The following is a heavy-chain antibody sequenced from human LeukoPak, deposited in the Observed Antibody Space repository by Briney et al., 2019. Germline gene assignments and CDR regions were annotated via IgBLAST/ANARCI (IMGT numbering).Heavy chain of an antibody. CDR2: IKQDGSEK. D-gene: IGHD3-10*01. CDR1: GFTFSSCW. CDR3: ARDRWYGSGSYDY. V-gene: IGHV3-7*01. J-gene: IGHJ4*02. Sequence: QTGGSLRLSCAASGFTFSSCWMSWVRQAPGKGLEWVANIKQDGSEKYYVDSVKGRFTISRDNAKNSLYLQMNSLRAEDTAVYYCARDRWYGSGSYDYWGQGTLVTVSS.